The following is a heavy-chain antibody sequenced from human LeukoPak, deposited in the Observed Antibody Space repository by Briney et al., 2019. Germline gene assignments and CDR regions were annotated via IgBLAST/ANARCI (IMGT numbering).Heavy chain of an antibody. J-gene: IGHJ6*04. V-gene: IGHV1-69*13. CDR1: GGTFSSYA. D-gene: IGHD5-12*01. CDR3: ARGLRGYESYYYYGMDV. Sequence: ASVKVSCKASGGTFSSYAISWVRQAPGQGLEWMGGIIPIFGTANYAQKFQSRVTITADESTSTAYMELSSLRSEDTAVYYCARGLRGYESYYYYGMDVWGKGTTVTVSS. CDR2: IIPIFGTA.